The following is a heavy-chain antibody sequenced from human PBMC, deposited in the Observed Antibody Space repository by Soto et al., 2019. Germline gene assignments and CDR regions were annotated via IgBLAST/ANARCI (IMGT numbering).Heavy chain of an antibody. CDR1: GFTFSLYS. CDR3: ARAVTWGLDV. D-gene: IGHD3-10*01. Sequence: EVQLVESGGGLVQPGGSLRLSCAASGFTFSLYSMSWVRQAPGKGLEWVSYISRSSTGIHYADSVKGRFTISRHDATNSMHLQMNSLRGGDTAVYCCARAVTWGLDVWGQGTTVSISS. CDR2: ISRSSTGI. V-gene: IGHV3-48*01. J-gene: IGHJ6*02.